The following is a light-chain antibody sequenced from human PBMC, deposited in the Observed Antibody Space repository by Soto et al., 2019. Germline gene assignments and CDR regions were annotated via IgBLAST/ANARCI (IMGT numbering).Light chain of an antibody. CDR2: DAS. CDR3: QQYDTYWET. J-gene: IGKJ1*01. CDR1: QGISSY. Sequence: AIRMTPSPSFLSASVGDRVTITCRASQGISSYLARYQQKPGKAPKLLIYDASSLESGAPSRYSGSRSGTQFTLTISSLQSDDSATYYCQQYDTYWETFGQGTKVDIK. V-gene: IGKV1-13*02.